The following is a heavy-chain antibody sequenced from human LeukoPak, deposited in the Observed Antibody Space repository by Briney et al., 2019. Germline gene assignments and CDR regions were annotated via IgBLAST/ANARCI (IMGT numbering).Heavy chain of an antibody. CDR1: GGSISSYY. CDR3: ARDGVVGAKNRGFDY. D-gene: IGHD1-26*01. J-gene: IGHJ4*02. V-gene: IGHV4-59*01. CDR2: IYYSGST. Sequence: SETLSLTCTVSGGSISSYYWSWIRQPPGKGLEWIGYIYYSGSTNYNPSFKSRVTISVDTSKNQFSLKLSSVTAADTAVYYCARDGVVGAKNRGFDYWGQGTLVTVSS.